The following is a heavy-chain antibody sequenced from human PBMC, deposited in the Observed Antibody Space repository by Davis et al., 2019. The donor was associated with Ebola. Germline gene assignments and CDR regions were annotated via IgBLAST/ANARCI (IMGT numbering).Heavy chain of an antibody. CDR1: GYTFTSYY. CDR2: INPSGGST. CDR3: ARDLIQLWHNYYYYYGMDV. Sequence: AASVKVSCKASGYTFTSYYMHWVRQAPGQGLEWMGIINPSGGSTSYAQKFQGRVTMTRDTSTSTVYMELSSLRSEDTAVYYCARDLIQLWHNYYYYYGMDVWGQGTTVTVPS. J-gene: IGHJ6*02. D-gene: IGHD5-18*01. V-gene: IGHV1-46*01.